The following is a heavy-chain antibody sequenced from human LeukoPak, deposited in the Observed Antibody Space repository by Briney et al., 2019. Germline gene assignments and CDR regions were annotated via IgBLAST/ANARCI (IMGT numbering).Heavy chain of an antibody. D-gene: IGHD6-13*01. CDR2: IYYSGST. V-gene: IGHV4-39*07. Sequence: PSETLSLTCTVSGGSISSSSYYWGWIRQPPGKGLEWIGSIYYSGSTYYNPSLKSRVTISVDTSKNQFSLKLSSETAADTAVYYCASPIAAAGTGTDYWGQGTLVTVSS. CDR3: ASPIAAAGTGTDY. CDR1: GGSISSSSYY. J-gene: IGHJ4*02.